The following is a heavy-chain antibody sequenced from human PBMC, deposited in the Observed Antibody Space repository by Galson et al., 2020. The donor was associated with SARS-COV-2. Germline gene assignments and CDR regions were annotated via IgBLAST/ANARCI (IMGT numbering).Heavy chain of an antibody. J-gene: IGHJ3*02. CDR2: IWYDGSNK. V-gene: IGHV3-33*01. D-gene: IGHD3-22*01. Sequence: GESLKISCAASGFTFSSYGMHWVRQAPGKGLEWVAVIWYDGSNKYYADSVKGRFTISRDNSKNTLYLQMNSLRAEDTAVYYCARDYYDRSGYTVGAFDNWGQGKIVTVSS. CDR3: ARDYYDRSGYTVGAFDN. CDR1: GFTFSSYG.